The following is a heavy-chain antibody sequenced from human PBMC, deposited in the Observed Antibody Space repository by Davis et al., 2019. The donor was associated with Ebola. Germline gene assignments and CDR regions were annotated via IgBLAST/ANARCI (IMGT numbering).Heavy chain of an antibody. CDR2: ISAYNGNP. Sequence: AASVTVSCKASGYSFTSYGISWVRQAPGQGLEWMGWISAYNGNPNYAHKLQGRVTMTTEPSISTAYMELSRLRSDDTAVYYCARQHLGYCSSTSCYGGYYYGMDVWGQGTTVTVSS. D-gene: IGHD2-2*01. CDR1: GYSFTSYG. V-gene: IGHV1-18*01. CDR3: ARQHLGYCSSTSCYGGYYYGMDV. J-gene: IGHJ6*02.